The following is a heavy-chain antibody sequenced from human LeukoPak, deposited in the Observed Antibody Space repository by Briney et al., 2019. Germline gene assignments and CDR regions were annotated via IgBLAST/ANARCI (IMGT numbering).Heavy chain of an antibody. Sequence: RASVKVSCKASGYTFTSYYMHWVRQAPGQGLEWMGIINPSGGSTSYAQKFQGRVTMTRDMSTSTVYMELSSLRSEDTAVYYCARAPSSISSYYYYYYMDVWGKGTTVTVSS. J-gene: IGHJ6*03. D-gene: IGHD2-2*01. CDR1: GYTFTSYY. V-gene: IGHV1-46*01. CDR2: INPSGGST. CDR3: ARAPSSISSYYYYYYMDV.